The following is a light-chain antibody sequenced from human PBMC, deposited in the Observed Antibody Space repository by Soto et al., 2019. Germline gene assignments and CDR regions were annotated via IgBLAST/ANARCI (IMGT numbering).Light chain of an antibody. CDR1: QSVSSN. CDR3: QQYNKFPSLT. V-gene: IGKV3-15*01. Sequence: EIVMTQSPATLSASPGERATLSCRASQSVSSNLAWYQQKPGQAPRLLIYGASTRATGIPARFSGSGSGTEFTLTIGSLQSADVAVYYCQQYNKFPSLTFGGGPKVEIK. CDR2: GAS. J-gene: IGKJ4*01.